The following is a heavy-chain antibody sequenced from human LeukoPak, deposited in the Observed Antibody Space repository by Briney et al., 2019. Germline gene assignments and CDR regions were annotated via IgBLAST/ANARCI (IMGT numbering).Heavy chain of an antibody. J-gene: IGHJ4*02. CDR1: GFTFSSYS. V-gene: IGHV3-23*01. D-gene: IGHD5-18*01. CDR2: ISGSGGST. CDR3: AKDLRIQLWPDY. Sequence: PGGSLRLSCAASGFTFSSYSMRWVRQAPGKGLEWVSAISGSGGSTYYADSVKGRFTISRDNSKNTLYLQMNSLRAEDTAVYYCAKDLRIQLWPDYWGQGTLVTVSS.